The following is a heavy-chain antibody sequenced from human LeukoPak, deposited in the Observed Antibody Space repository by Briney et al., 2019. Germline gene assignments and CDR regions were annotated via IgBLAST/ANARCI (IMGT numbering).Heavy chain of an antibody. CDR1: GYTFSGSY. CDR2: INPNSGGT. D-gene: IGHD3-22*01. CDR3: ARGSNPITKIVAALPPDY. V-gene: IGHV1-2*02. Sequence: ASVKVSCKASGYTFSGSYIHWVRQAPGQGLEWMGWINPNSGGTNYAQKFQGRVTMTRDTSISTAYMELSRLRSDDTAVYYCARGSNPITKIVAALPPDYWGQGTLVTVSS. J-gene: IGHJ4*02.